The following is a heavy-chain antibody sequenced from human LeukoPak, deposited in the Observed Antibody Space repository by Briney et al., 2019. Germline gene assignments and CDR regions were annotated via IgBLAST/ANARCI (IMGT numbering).Heavy chain of an antibody. Sequence: SETLSLTCTVSGGSISSYYWSWIRQPPGKGLEWIAEINHRGTTHYNPSLKSRVNISADTSKNQFSLHLDSVTAADTAVYYCASSNDRFDYWGQGTLVTVSS. CDR2: INHRGTT. V-gene: IGHV4-34*01. D-gene: IGHD2-8*01. CDR3: ASSNDRFDY. J-gene: IGHJ4*02. CDR1: GGSISSYY.